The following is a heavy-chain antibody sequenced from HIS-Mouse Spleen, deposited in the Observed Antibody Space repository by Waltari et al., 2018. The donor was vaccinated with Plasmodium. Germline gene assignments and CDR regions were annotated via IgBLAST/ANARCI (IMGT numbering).Heavy chain of an antibody. CDR2: IYSGCCT. V-gene: IGHV3-53*01. CDR1: GFTVSSNY. D-gene: IGHD6-6*01. Sequence: VQLVESGGGLIQPGGSLRLSGAASGFTVSSNYMSWVRGAPGKGLECVSVIYSGCCTFYVDSVQGRFTISRDKSTNTLYPQKNSLRAEDTAVYYCARGMKSSSSAFDIWGQGTMVTVSS. J-gene: IGHJ3*02. CDR3: ARGMKSSSSAFDI.